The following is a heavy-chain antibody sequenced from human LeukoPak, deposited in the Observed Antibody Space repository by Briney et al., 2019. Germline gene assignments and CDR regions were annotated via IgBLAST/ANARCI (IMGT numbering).Heavy chain of an antibody. CDR3: VKGEYSSSSGFLFDY. CDR1: GFTFTNAW. V-gene: IGHV3-15*05. CDR2: ITKKTDGGAT. D-gene: IGHD6-6*01. J-gene: IGHJ4*02. Sequence: GDSLRLSCAASGFTFTNAWMSWVRQAPGKGLEWVGRITKKTDGGATDYAAPVKGRFTISRDNSKNTLYLQMSSLRAEDTAVYYCVKGEYSSSSGFLFDYWGQGTLVTVSS.